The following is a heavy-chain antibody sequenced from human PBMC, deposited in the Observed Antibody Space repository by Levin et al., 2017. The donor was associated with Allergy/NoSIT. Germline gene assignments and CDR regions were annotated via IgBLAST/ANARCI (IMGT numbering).Heavy chain of an antibody. CDR2: IFHSGAT. CDR1: GGSISSSSYY. V-gene: IGHV4-39*07. Sequence: SSETLSLTCTVSGGSISSSSYYWGWIRQPPGKGLEWIGSIFHSGATFYNPSLKSRVTMSVDTSKNQFSLTLSSVTAADTAVYYCARDYLALYYYYGMDVWGQGTTVTVSS. CDR3: ARDYLALYYYYGMDV. J-gene: IGHJ6*02.